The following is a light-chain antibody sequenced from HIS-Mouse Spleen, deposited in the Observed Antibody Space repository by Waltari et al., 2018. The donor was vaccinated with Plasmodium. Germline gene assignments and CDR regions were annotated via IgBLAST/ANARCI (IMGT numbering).Light chain of an antibody. CDR3: QQSYSTPQYT. CDR1: QSISSY. CDR2: AAS. Sequence: DIQMTQSPSSLSASVGDRVTITCRASQSISSYLNWYQHKPRKAPKLLIYAASSLQSGVPSRFSGSGSGTDFTLTISSLQPEDFATYYCQQSYSTPQYTFGQGTKLEIK. V-gene: IGKV1-39*01. J-gene: IGKJ2*01.